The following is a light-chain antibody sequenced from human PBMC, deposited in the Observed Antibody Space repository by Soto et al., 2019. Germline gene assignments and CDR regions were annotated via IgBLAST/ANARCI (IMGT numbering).Light chain of an antibody. J-gene: IGLJ1*01. CDR2: EVS. V-gene: IGLV2-8*01. CDR1: SSDVGGYNY. CDR3: SSYGGNHNYV. Sequence: QSVLTQPPSAAGSLGQSVTISCTGASSDVGGYNYVSWHQQHPGKAPKLMIYEVSKRPSGVPDRFSGSKSGNTASLTVSGLQAEDEADYYCSSYGGNHNYVFGTGTQLTVL.